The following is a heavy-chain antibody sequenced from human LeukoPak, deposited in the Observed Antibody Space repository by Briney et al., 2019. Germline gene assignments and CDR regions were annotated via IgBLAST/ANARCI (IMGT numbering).Heavy chain of an antibody. J-gene: IGHJ6*02. D-gene: IGHD6-19*01. Sequence: PGRSLRLSCAASGFTFSSYAMHWVRQAPGKGLEWVAVISYDGSNKYYADSVKGRFTISRDNSKNTLYLQMNSLRAEDTAVYYCAKDGSSGWSIYYYYGMDVWGQGTTVTVSS. CDR3: AKDGSSGWSIYYYYGMDV. V-gene: IGHV3-30-3*01. CDR2: ISYDGSNK. CDR1: GFTFSSYA.